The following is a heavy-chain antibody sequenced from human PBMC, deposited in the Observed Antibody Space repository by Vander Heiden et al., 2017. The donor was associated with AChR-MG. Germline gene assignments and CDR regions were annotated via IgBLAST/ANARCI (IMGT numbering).Heavy chain of an antibody. V-gene: IGHV3-48*02. CDR1: GFTFSSYS. J-gene: IGHJ4*02. CDR3: ARPSGYCSGGSCLDY. D-gene: IGHD2-15*01. Sequence: EVQLVESGGGLVQPGGSLSLSCAASGFTFSSYSMNWGRQARGKGLEWVSYISSSSSTIYYADSVKGRFTISRDNAKNSLYLQMNSLRDEDTAVYYCARPSGYCSGGSCLDYWGQGTLVTVSS. CDR2: ISSSSSTI.